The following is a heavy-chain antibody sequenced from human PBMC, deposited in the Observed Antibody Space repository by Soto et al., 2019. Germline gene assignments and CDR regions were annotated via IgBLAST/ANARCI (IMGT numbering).Heavy chain of an antibody. V-gene: IGHV3-23*01. D-gene: IGHD4-17*01. CDR2: ISGAGTST. CDR1: GFAFNNYA. CDR3: AKAFGTYGLNFDY. Sequence: PGGSLRLSCSASGFAFNNYAMTWFRQAPGKGLEWVSTISGAGTSTYYADSVKGRFTISRDNSKNTVYLQMNSLTAEDTAIFYCAKAFGTYGLNFDYWGQGTLGTV. J-gene: IGHJ4*02.